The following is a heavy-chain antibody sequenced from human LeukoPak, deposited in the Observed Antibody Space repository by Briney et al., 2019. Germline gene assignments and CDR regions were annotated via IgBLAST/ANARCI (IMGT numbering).Heavy chain of an antibody. D-gene: IGHD3-22*01. Sequence: ASVKVSCKASGYTFTSYGISWVRQAPGQGLEWMGWISAYNGNTNYAQKLQGRVTMTTDTSTSTAYMELRSLRSDDTAVRYCARDSSYYYDSSGYYPSFDYWGQGTLVTVSS. CDR3: ARDSSYYYDSSGYYPSFDY. J-gene: IGHJ4*02. V-gene: IGHV1-18*01. CDR2: ISAYNGNT. CDR1: GYTFTSYG.